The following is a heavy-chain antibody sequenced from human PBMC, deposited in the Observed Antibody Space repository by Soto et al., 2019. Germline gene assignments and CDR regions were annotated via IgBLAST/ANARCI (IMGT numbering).Heavy chain of an antibody. D-gene: IGHD3-16*01. CDR2: IYYSGST. J-gene: IGHJ4*02. CDR1: GGSISSYY. CDR3: AGTYYDYIWGSPMFPGKIDY. V-gene: IGHV4-59*08. Sequence: QVQLQESGPGLVKPSETLSLTCTVSGGSISSYYWSWIRQPPGKGLEGIGYIYYSGSTNYNPSLKSLVTISVDTSKNQFSLKLSSVTAADTAVYYCAGTYYDYIWGSPMFPGKIDYWGQGTLVTVSS.